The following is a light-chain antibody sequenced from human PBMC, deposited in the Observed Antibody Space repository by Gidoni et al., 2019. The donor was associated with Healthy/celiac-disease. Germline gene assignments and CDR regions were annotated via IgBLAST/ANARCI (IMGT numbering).Light chain of an antibody. J-gene: IGKJ4*01. V-gene: IGKV1-5*01. CDR1: QSISSW. CDR2: DAS. Sequence: DIQMTQFPSTLSASVGDTVTIPCLAIQSISSWLAWYQQKPGKAPNLLIYDASSLESGVPSRFSGSGSGTEFTLTISSLQPDDFATYYCQQYNSYSPLTVGGGTKVEIK. CDR3: QQYNSYSPLT.